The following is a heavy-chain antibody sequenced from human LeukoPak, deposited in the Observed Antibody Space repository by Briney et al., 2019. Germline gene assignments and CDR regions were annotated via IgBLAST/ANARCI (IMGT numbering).Heavy chain of an antibody. Sequence: ASVKVSCKASGYTFTSHYMHWVRQAPGQGLEWMGIINPSGGSTSYAQKFQGRVTITADESTSTAYMELSSLRSEDTAVYYCAATYDILTGYNNVPYYFDYWGQGTLVTVSS. CDR3: AATYDILTGYNNVPYYFDY. V-gene: IGHV1-46*01. D-gene: IGHD3-9*01. J-gene: IGHJ4*02. CDR2: INPSGGST. CDR1: GYTFTSHY.